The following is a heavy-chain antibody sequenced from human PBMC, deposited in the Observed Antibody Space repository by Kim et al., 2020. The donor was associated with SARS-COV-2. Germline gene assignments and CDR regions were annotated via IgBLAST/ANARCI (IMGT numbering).Heavy chain of an antibody. CDR3: AKEIEDSWAARPGGRYYYYGMDV. CDR1: GFTFSSYA. D-gene: IGHD6-6*01. V-gene: IGHV3-23*01. CDR2: ISGSGGST. J-gene: IGHJ6*02. Sequence: GGSLRLSCAASGFTFSSYAMSWVRQAPGKGLEWVSAISGSGGSTYYADSVKGRFTISRDNSKNTLYLQMNSLRAEDTAVYYCAKEIEDSWAARPGGRYYYYGMDVWGQGTTVTVSS.